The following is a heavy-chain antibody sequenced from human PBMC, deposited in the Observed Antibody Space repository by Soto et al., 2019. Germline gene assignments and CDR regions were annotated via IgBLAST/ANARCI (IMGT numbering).Heavy chain of an antibody. CDR2: MDYNGYT. Sequence: QVQLQGSGPGLVKPSETLSLTCTISGGPMXXYYCXXXRQPPGQGLEWIGYMDYNGYTSYNPSLXXXXXXXXXXXXXXXXXXXXXXXXXXXXXXXXXXXXXXXXXXLVDVWGQGTTVTVSS. V-gene: IGHV4-59*01. CDR3: XXXXXXXXXXLVDV. CDR1: GGPMXXYY. J-gene: IGHJ6*02.